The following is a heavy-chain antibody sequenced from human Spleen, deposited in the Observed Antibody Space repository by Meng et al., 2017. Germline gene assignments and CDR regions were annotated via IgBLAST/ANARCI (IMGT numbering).Heavy chain of an antibody. D-gene: IGHD4-11*01. CDR3: ARGPTTMAHDFDY. CDR1: GGSFSDYY. V-gene: IGHV4-34*01. J-gene: IGHJ4*02. CDR2: INHSGST. Sequence: VQIQDVGAGLLKPSETLSLTCVVSGGSFSDYYWSWIRQPPGKGLEWIGEINHSGSTNYNPSLESRATISVDTSQNNLSLKLSSVTAADSAVYYCARGPTTMAHDFDYWGQGTLVTVSS.